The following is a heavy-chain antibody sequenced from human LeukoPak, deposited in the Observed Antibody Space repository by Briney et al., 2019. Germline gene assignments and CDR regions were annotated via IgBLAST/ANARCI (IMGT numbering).Heavy chain of an antibody. CDR2: AYYSGST. J-gene: IGHJ6*03. D-gene: IGHD5-18*01. V-gene: IGHV4-59*01. CDR3: ARGSIQLWAQYYYYYMDV. CDR1: GGSISSYY. Sequence: SEALSLTCTVSGGSISSYYWSWMRQPPGKGLEWVGYAYYSGSTNYNPSLKSRVTISVDTSKNQFSLKLSSVTAADTAVYYCARGSIQLWAQYYYYYMDVWGKGTTVTVSS.